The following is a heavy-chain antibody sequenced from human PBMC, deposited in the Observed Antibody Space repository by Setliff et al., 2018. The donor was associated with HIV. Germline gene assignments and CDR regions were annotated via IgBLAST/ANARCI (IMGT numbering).Heavy chain of an antibody. CDR2: IYHSGST. D-gene: IGHD5-12*01. Sequence: AETLSLTCAASGYSISSVYYWGWIRQPPGKGLEWIGSIYHSGSTYYNPSLKSRVTISVDTSKNQFSLKLSSVTAADTAVYYCARDPWGIVATIPDYWGQGTLVTVSS. CDR1: GYSISSVYY. CDR3: ARDPWGIVATIPDY. V-gene: IGHV4-38-2*02. J-gene: IGHJ4*02.